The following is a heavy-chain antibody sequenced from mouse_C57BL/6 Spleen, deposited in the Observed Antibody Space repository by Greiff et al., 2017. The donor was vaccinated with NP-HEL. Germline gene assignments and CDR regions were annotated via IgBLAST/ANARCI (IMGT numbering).Heavy chain of an antibody. CDR2: IYPGSGST. CDR3: ARGPIYDGYSGFAY. D-gene: IGHD2-3*01. J-gene: IGHJ3*01. V-gene: IGHV1-55*01. Sequence: QVQLQQPGAELVKPGASVKLSCKASGYTFTSYWITWVKQRPGQGLEWIGDIYPGSGSTNYNEKFKSKATLTVDTSSSTAYMQLSSLTSEDSAVYYCARGPIYDGYSGFAYWGQGTLVTVSA. CDR1: GYTFTSYW.